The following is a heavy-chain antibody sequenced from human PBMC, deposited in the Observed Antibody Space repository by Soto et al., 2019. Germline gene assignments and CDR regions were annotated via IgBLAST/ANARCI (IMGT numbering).Heavy chain of an antibody. Sequence: EVQLVESGGGLVKPGGSLRLSCAASGFTFSSYSMNWVRQAPGKGLEWVSSISSSSSYIYYADSVKGRFTISRDNAKNSLYLQMNSLRAEDTAVYYCARDSGTYGGAPCYWGQGTLVTVSS. V-gene: IGHV3-21*01. J-gene: IGHJ4*02. D-gene: IGHD3-16*01. CDR3: ARDSGTYGGAPCY. CDR1: GFTFSSYS. CDR2: ISSSSSYI.